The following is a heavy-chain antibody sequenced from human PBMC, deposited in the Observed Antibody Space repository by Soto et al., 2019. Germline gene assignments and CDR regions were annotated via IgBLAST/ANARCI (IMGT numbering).Heavy chain of an antibody. V-gene: IGHV4-31*03. CDR3: ARGSHSGYSPGFDY. CDR1: GGSISSGGYY. J-gene: IGHJ4*02. Sequence: QVQLQESGPGLVKPSQTLSLTCTVSGGSISSGGYYWSWIRQHPGQGLEWIGYIYYSGSAYYNPSLKSRVTISVDTSKNQYSLKLSSVTAADTAVYYCARGSHSGYSPGFDYWGQGTLVTVSS. D-gene: IGHD3-22*01. CDR2: IYYSGSA.